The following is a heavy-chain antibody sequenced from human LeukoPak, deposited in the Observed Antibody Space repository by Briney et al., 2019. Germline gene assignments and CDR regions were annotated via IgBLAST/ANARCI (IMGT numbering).Heavy chain of an antibody. J-gene: IGHJ5*02. CDR2: ISYDGDNK. D-gene: IGHD6-13*01. CDR1: GYTFSTYG. V-gene: IGHV3-30*03. Sequence: PGRSLRLSCAASGYTFSTYGMHWVRQAPGKGLEWVAVISYDGDNKYYADSVKGRFTISRDNSKNTLYLQMNSLRAEDTAVYYCARARGAAAFHWFDPWGQGTLVTVSS. CDR3: ARARGAAAFHWFDP.